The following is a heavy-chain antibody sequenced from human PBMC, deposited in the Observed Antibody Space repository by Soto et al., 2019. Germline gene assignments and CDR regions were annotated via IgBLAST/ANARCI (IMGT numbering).Heavy chain of an antibody. Sequence: SESLWLTCAVSGYSIGIGYYWAWIRQSPGKGLEWIGSIYHAGSVYYNPSLKSRVTLSVDTSKNQISLILNSVAVADTAVYFCARHWPTPYRPFYYNGVDVCRQGTTVTVSS. CDR3: ARHWPTPYRPFYYNGVDV. CDR1: GYSIGIGYY. V-gene: IGHV4-38-2*01. CDR2: IYHAGSV. D-gene: IGHD3-16*02. J-gene: IGHJ6*02.